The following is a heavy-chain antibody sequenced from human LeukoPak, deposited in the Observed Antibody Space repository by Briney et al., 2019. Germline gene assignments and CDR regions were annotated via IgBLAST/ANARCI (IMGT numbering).Heavy chain of an antibody. CDR1: GFTFTSSA. D-gene: IGHD4-23*01. J-gene: IGHJ4*02. Sequence: SVKVSCKASGFTFTSSAMQWVRQARGQRLEWIGWIVVCSGNTNYAQKFQERVTITRDMSTSTAYLELSSLRSEDTAVYYCAAGRGYGGNSDFDYWGQGTLVSVFS. V-gene: IGHV1-58*02. CDR3: AAGRGYGGNSDFDY. CDR2: IVVCSGNT.